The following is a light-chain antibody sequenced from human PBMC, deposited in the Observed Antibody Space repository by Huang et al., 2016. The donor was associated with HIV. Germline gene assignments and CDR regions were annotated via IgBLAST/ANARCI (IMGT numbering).Light chain of an antibody. CDR2: LAS. Sequence: DIVMAQSPLSLSVTPGEPASISCRSSQSLLQSNGYNYLDWYLQKPGQSPQLRIYLASKRASGVPDRFSGSGSGIDFTLRISRVEAEDIGVYYCMQALQTPYTFGQGTKLEIK. V-gene: IGKV2-28*01. CDR3: MQALQTPYT. CDR1: QSLLQSNGYNY. J-gene: IGKJ2*01.